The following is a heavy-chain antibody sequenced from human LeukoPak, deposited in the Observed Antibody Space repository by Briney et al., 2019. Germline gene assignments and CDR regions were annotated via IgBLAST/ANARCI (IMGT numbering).Heavy chain of an antibody. CDR1: GFTFSSYP. Sequence: PGGSLRLSCAASGFTFSSYPINWVRQAPGKGLEWVSSISRSSSYIYYADSVKGRFTISRDNAKNSLYLQMNSLRAEDTAVYYCARETMTTVTLGDAFDIWGQGTMVTVSS. CDR2: ISRSSSYI. V-gene: IGHV3-21*01. J-gene: IGHJ3*02. CDR3: ARETMTTVTLGDAFDI. D-gene: IGHD4-11*01.